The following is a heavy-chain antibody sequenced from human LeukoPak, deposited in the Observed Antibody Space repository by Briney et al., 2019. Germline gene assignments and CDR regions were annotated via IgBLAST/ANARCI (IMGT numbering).Heavy chain of an antibody. V-gene: IGHV1-24*01. Sequence: MGGFDPEDGETIYAQKFQGRVTMTEDTSTDTAYMELSSLRSEDTAVYYCATYYSYGLDYWGQGTLVTVSS. CDR3: ATYYSYGLDY. CDR2: FDPEDGET. D-gene: IGHD5-18*01. J-gene: IGHJ4*02.